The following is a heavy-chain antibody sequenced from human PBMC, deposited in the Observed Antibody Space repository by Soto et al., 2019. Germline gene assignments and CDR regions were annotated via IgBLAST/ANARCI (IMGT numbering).Heavy chain of an antibody. CDR1: GFTFSSYE. Sequence: GGSLRLSCAASGFTFSSYEMNWVRQAPGKGLEWVSYISSGSTIYYADSVKGRFTISRDNAKNSLYLQMNGLRAEDTAVYYCARDKAGYYYYGMDVWGQGTTVTVSS. V-gene: IGHV3-48*03. CDR2: ISSGSTI. CDR3: ARDKAGYYYYGMDV. J-gene: IGHJ6*02.